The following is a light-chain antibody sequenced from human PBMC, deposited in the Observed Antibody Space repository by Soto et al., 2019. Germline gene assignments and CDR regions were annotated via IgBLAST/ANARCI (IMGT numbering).Light chain of an antibody. CDR1: QSVTKY. V-gene: IGKV3-11*01. J-gene: IGKJ4*01. CDR2: DVS. Sequence: EVVLTQSPATLSLSPGERATLSCRASQSVTKYLAWYQQKPGQALRLLIYDVSKRATDIPARFSGSGSETDFTLTISSLEPGDFAVNYCHQRSNWPLTFGGGTKLEIK. CDR3: HQRSNWPLT.